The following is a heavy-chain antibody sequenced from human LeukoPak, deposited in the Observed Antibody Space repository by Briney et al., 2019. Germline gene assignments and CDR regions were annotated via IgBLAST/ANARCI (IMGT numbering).Heavy chain of an antibody. CDR2: ISGSGGST. CDR3: ARHLSGVTGYTYGRGVDY. V-gene: IGHV3-23*01. CDR1: GFTFSSYG. J-gene: IGHJ4*02. D-gene: IGHD5-18*01. Sequence: GGSLRLSCAASGFTFSSYGMSWVRQAPGKGLEWVSAISGSGGSTYYADSVKGRFTISRDNSKNTLYLQMNSLRAEDTAVYYCARHLSGVTGYTYGRGVDYWGQGTLVTVFS.